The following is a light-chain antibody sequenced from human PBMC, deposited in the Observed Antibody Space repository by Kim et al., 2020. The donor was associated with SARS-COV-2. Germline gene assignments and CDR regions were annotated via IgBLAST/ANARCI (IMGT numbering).Light chain of an antibody. CDR2: SAS. J-gene: IGKJ1*01. Sequence: ASVGDRVNISCLASQTIDNFLSWYQHKPGIPPSLLIYSASTLQGGVPSRFSGHRSGTDFTLTISSVRPEDFATYFCQQSYTLPRTFGQGTKVDIK. CDR3: QQSYTLPRT. CDR1: QTIDNF. V-gene: IGKV1-39*01.